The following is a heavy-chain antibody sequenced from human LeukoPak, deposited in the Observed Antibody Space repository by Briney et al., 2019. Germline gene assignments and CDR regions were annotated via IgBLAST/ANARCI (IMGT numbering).Heavy chain of an antibody. Sequence: PSDTLSLNCTVSENSISSCYWSWIRQPPGKGQEWTGYIYDSGRTNYNPSLKSRVTISVDTSKNQFSLRLSSVTAADTAVYYCARHPPQGYSSGLYYFDYWGQGTLVTVSS. CDR2: IYDSGRT. D-gene: IGHD6-19*01. CDR1: ENSISSCY. CDR3: ARHPPQGYSSGLYYFDY. J-gene: IGHJ4*02. V-gene: IGHV4-59*08.